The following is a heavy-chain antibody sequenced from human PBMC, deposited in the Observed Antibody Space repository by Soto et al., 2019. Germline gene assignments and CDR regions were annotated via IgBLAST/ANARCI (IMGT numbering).Heavy chain of an antibody. CDR2: IIPIFCTA. CDR1: GGTFSSYA. Sequence: SVTVSCKASGGTFSSYAISWVRQAKGQGLEWMGGIIPIFCTANYAQKFQGRVTITADESTSTAYMELSSLRSEDTAGYYCALSSGYIYNWFDPWGQGTRVTVSP. J-gene: IGHJ5*02. D-gene: IGHD3-22*01. V-gene: IGHV1-69*01. CDR3: ALSSGYIYNWFDP.